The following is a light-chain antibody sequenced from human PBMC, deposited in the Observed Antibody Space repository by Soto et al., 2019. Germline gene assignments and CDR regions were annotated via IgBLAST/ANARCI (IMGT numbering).Light chain of an antibody. CDR3: SSFTRSNSYV. CDR2: DVS. V-gene: IGLV2-14*03. Sequence: QSALTQPASVSGSPGQSITISCTGTSSDVGAYNYVSWYQQHPGKVPKLMIYDVSDRPSGVSNRFSGSKSGNTASLTISGLQAEDDAYYYCSSFTRSNSYVFGTGTKLTVL. CDR1: SSDVGAYNY. J-gene: IGLJ1*01.